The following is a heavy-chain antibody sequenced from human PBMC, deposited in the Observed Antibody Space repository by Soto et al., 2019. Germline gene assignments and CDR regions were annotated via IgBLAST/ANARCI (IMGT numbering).Heavy chain of an antibody. D-gene: IGHD2-8*02. CDR3: TRWRRETSCTSVSCYCDGDY. CDR1: GFTFNSAW. J-gene: IGHJ4*02. CDR2: SKSWTDGGRV. V-gene: IGHV3-15*02. Sequence: EVPLVESGGALVKPGESLTLSCAASGFTFNSAWMTWVRQAPGKVLEWVGRSKSWTDGGRVYTAAPVKGRFTSSRDDSKNTFYLQMNSLKSEDTAVYYCTRWRRETSCTSVSCYCDGDYWGQGTLVTGSS.